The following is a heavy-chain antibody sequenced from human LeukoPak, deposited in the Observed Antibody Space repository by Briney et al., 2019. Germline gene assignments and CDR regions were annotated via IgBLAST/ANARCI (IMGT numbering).Heavy chain of an antibody. CDR2: INHSGST. V-gene: IGHV4-34*01. D-gene: IGHD2-15*01. J-gene: IGHJ4*02. CDR1: GGSFSGYY. Sequence: PSETLSLTCAVYGGSFSGYYWSWIRQPPGKGLEWIGEINHSGSTNYNSPLKSRVTISVDTSKNQFSLKLSSVTAADTAVYYCARTRVVGGSCYDYWGQGTLVTVSS. CDR3: ARTRVVGGSCYDY.